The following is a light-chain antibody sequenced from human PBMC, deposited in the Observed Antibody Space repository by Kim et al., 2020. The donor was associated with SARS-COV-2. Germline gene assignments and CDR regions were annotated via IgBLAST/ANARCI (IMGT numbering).Light chain of an antibody. CDR3: QQYNNWPLT. Sequence: GSPGERATVSCRASQSVSGNLAWYQQRPGQPPRLLIYDASTRATSIPARFSGRGSGTEFVLTITSLQSEDFAVYYCQQYNNWPLTFGGGTKVDIK. CDR2: DAS. V-gene: IGKV3-15*01. CDR1: QSVSGN. J-gene: IGKJ4*01.